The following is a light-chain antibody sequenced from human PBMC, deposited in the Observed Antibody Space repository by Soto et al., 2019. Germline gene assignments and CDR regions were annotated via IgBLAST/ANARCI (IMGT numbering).Light chain of an antibody. Sequence: DIQLTQSPSFLSASVGDRVTITCRASQGISTYLAWYQQEPGKAPKLLIYAASTLLSGVPSRFSGSGSGTEFTLTISSLQPEDSATYYCQQLISYPRTFGQGTKVEIK. V-gene: IGKV1-9*01. J-gene: IGKJ1*01. CDR3: QQLISYPRT. CDR2: AAS. CDR1: QGISTY.